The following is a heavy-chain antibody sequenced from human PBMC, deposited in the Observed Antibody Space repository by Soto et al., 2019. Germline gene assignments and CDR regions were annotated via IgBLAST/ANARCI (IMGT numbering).Heavy chain of an antibody. CDR1: GGSISSYY. J-gene: IGHJ4*02. CDR2: IYYSGST. CDR3: ARVLYGDYLDY. Sequence: SETLSLTCTVSGGSISSYYWCWSRQHPGKGLERIGYIYYSGSTYYNPSLKSRVTISVDTSKNQFSLKLSSVTAADTAVYYCARVLYGDYLDYWGQGTLVTVSS. D-gene: IGHD4-17*01. V-gene: IGHV4-59*12.